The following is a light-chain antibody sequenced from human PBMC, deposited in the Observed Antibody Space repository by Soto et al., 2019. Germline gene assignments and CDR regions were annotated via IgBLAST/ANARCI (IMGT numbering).Light chain of an antibody. Sequence: TLSLKKEERATFSCRASQSVSSYLAWYQQKPGRAPRLLIYDGSNRATGIPSRFSGSGAGTDFTLTISSLEPEDFAVYYCQQRSNMPMIT. CDR3: QQRSNMPMIT. CDR1: QSVSSY. CDR2: DGS. V-gene: IGKV3-11*01. J-gene: IGKJ5*01.